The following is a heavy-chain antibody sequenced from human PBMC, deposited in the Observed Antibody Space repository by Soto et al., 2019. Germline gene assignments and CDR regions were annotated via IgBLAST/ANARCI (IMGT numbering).Heavy chain of an antibody. J-gene: IGHJ4*02. D-gene: IGHD2-15*01. V-gene: IGHV1-8*01. CDR3: ARHVRHEDSSD. CDR1: RYTFTSYD. Sequence: ASMRVSCNASRYTFTSYDINWVRQDRGQWLGWIEWSNPTSDYTAHAQKLQRRVTLTREISTATVYMELSSLTAEDNGANFCARHVRHEDSSDWGPGTQVTVSS. CDR2: SNPTSDYT.